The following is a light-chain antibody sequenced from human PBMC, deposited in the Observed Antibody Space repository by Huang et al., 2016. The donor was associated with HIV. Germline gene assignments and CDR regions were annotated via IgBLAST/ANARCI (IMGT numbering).Light chain of an antibody. CDR1: QGIRNY. Sequence: DIQMTQSPSSLSASVGDRVTITCRASQGIRNYLAWYQQKPGKVPKLLIYAASTLHSGVPSRFSGSGSGTLFTLTISSLQPEDVATYYCQKYSSAIPMFTFGQGTKLEIK. J-gene: IGKJ2*01. CDR2: AAS. V-gene: IGKV1-27*01. CDR3: QKYSSAIPMFT.